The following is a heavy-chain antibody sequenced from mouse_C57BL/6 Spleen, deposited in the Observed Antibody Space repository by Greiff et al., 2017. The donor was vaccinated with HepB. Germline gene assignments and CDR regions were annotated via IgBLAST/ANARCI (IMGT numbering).Heavy chain of an antibody. D-gene: IGHD1-1*01. CDR2: IHPNSGST. J-gene: IGHJ4*01. Sequence: QVQLQQPGAELVKPGASVKLSCKASGYTFTSYWMHWVKQRPGQGLEWIGMIHPNSGSTNYNEKFKSKATLTVDKSSSTAYMQLSSLTSEDSAVYYCARVRVTTVVAPYAMDYWGQGTSVTVSS. CDR3: ARVRVTTVVAPYAMDY. CDR1: GYTFTSYW. V-gene: IGHV1-64*01.